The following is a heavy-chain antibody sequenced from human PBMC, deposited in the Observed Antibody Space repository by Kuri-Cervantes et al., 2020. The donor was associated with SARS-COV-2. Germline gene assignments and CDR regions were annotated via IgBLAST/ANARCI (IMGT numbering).Heavy chain of an antibody. CDR3: AKAHDLTYDSGVGTN. CDR2: ISGSGGST. D-gene: IGHD3-22*01. V-gene: IGHV3-23*01. Sequence: GGSLRLSCAASGFTFSSHAMSWVRQAPGKGLEWVSAISGSGGSTYYADSVKGRFTISRDNSKNTLYLQMNSLRAEDTAVYYCAKAHDLTYDSGVGTNWGQGTLVTVSS. CDR1: GFTFSSHA. J-gene: IGHJ4*02.